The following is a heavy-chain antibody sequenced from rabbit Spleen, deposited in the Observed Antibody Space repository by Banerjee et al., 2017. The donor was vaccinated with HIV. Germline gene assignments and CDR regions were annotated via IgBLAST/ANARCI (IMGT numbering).Heavy chain of an antibody. J-gene: IGHJ4*01. CDR3: ARGSAAMTMVITGFYFGL. CDR1: GFSFSSSYW. D-gene: IGHD2-1*01. Sequence: QEQLEESGGDLVQPGTSLTLTCTASGFSFSSSYWICWVRQAPGKGLEWIACINIVTGKSVYASWAKGRFIMSRTSSTTVTLQLTSLTAADTATYFCARGSAAMTMVITGFYFGLWGQGTLVTVS. V-gene: IGHV1S45*01. CDR2: INIVTGKS.